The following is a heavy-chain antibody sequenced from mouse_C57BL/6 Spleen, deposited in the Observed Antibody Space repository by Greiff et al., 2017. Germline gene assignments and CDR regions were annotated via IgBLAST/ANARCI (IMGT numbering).Heavy chain of an antibody. CDR2: ISYDGSN. CDR3: ARAYDYDWYCDV. Sequence: VQLQQSGPGLVKPSQSLSLTCSVTGYSITSGYYWNWIRQFPGNKLEWMGYISYDGSNNYNPSLKNRISITRDTSKNQFFLKLNSVTTEDTATXYCARAYDYDWYCDVWGTGTTVTVSS. D-gene: IGHD2-4*01. V-gene: IGHV3-6*01. J-gene: IGHJ1*03. CDR1: GYSITSGYY.